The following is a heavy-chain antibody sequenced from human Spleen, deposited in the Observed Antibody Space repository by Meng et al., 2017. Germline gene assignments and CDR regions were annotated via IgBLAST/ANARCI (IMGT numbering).Heavy chain of an antibody. V-gene: IGHV3-30*04. J-gene: IGHJ4*02. CDR2: ISYDGSNK. D-gene: IGHD3-10*01. Sequence: GESLKISCAASGFTFSSYAMHWVRQAPGKGLEWVAVISYDGSNKYYADSVKGRFTISRDNSKNTLYLQMNSLRAEDTAVYYCARDSGGFGELLYLGYWGQGTLVTVSS. CDR1: GFTFSSYA. CDR3: ARDSGGFGELLYLGY.